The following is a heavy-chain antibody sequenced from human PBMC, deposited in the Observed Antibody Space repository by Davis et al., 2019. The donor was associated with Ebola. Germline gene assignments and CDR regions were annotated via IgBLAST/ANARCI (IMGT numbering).Heavy chain of an antibody. CDR2: INPNSGGT. J-gene: IGHJ6*02. D-gene: IGHD2-2*01. CDR1: GYTFTGYY. Sequence: ASVKVSCKASGYTFTGYYMHWVRQAPGQGLEWMGWINPNSGGTIYAQKFQGRVTMTEDTSTDTAYMELSSLRSEDTAVYYCATDRALGYCSSAPICYYGMDVWGQGTTVTVSS. V-gene: IGHV1-2*02. CDR3: ATDRALGYCSSAPICYYGMDV.